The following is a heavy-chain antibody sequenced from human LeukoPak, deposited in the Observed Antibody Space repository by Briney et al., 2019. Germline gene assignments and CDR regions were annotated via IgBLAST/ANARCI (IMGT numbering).Heavy chain of an antibody. CDR2: INHSGYT. D-gene: IGHD6-19*01. CDR1: GVPFSNYY. J-gene: IGHJ4*02. Sequence: EPSETLSLTCAVSGVPFSNYYWSWVRQAPRLGLEWIGEINHSGYTNYSPSLKSRVTMSIDTSKNQFSLKLTSVTAADAGVYYCTRAVAGHPDWGQGTLVTVSS. CDR3: TRAVAGHPD. V-gene: IGHV4-34*01.